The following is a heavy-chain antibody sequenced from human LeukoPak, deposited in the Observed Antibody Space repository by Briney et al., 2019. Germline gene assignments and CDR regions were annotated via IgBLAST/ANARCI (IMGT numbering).Heavy chain of an antibody. Sequence: GGSLRLSCAASGFTFSSYWMSWVRQAPGKGLEWVSSITSSSTYIYYADSVRGRFTISRDDAKNSLYLQMNSLRAEDTAVYYCARGGYGDYGMDVWGKGTTVTVSS. CDR3: ARGGYGDYGMDV. J-gene: IGHJ6*04. CDR2: ITSSSTYI. CDR1: GFTFSSYW. V-gene: IGHV3-21*01. D-gene: IGHD4-17*01.